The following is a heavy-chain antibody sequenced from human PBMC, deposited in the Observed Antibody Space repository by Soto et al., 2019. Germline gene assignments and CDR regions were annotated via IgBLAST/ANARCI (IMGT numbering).Heavy chain of an antibody. V-gene: IGHV1-18*04. CDR3: ARVETPNYSNYVDWFDP. Sequence: ASVKVSCKASGYTFASYGISWVRQAPGQGLEWMGWISAYNGNTNYAQKLQGRVTMTTDTSTSTAYMELRSLRSDDTAVYYCARVETPNYSNYVDWFDPWGQGTLVTVSS. CDR2: ISAYNGNT. J-gene: IGHJ5*02. D-gene: IGHD4-4*01. CDR1: GYTFASYG.